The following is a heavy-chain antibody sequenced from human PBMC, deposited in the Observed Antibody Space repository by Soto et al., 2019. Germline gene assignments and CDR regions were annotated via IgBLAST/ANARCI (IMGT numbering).Heavy chain of an antibody. CDR1: GYIFTRYW. D-gene: IGHD6-13*01. J-gene: IGHJ4*02. Sequence: GESLKLSCKGSGYIFTRYWIAWVRQMPGKGLEWMGIIYPGDSDTRYSPSFQGQVTISADKSISTAYLQWSSLKASDTAMYYCARQGAAVNPIDYWGQGTLVTVSS. CDR2: IYPGDSDT. V-gene: IGHV5-51*01. CDR3: ARQGAAVNPIDY.